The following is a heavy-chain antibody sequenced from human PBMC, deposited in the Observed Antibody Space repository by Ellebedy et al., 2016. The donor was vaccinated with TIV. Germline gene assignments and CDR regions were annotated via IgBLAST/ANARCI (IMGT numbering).Heavy chain of an antibody. CDR2: ISYDGSNK. CDR3: ARDTPIYGSGRGTILPDGPSDY. D-gene: IGHD3-10*01. J-gene: IGHJ4*02. V-gene: IGHV3-30*03. Sequence: GGSLRLXXAASGFTFSSYGMHWVRQAPGKGLEWVAVISYDGSNKYYADSVKGRFTISRDNSKNTLYLQMNSLRAEDTAVYYCARDTPIYGSGRGTILPDGPSDYWGQGTLVTVSS. CDR1: GFTFSSYG.